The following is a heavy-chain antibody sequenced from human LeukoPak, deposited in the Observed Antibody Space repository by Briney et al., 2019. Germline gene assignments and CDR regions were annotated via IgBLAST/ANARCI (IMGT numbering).Heavy chain of an antibody. D-gene: IGHD6-13*01. V-gene: IGHV3-7*01. CDR1: GFTFSSYW. J-gene: IGHJ4*02. CDR3: ASPGQLVPYYFDY. Sequence: GGSLRLSCAASGFTFSSYWMSWVRQAPGKGLEWVANIKQDGSEKYYVDSVKGRFTISRDNAKNSLYLQMNSLRAEDTAVYYCASPGQLVPYYFDYWGQETLVTVSS. CDR2: IKQDGSEK.